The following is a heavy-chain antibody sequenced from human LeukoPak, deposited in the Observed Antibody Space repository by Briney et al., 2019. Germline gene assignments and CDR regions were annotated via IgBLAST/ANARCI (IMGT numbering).Heavy chain of an antibody. Sequence: SETLSLTCTVSGGSISSSSYFWGWIRQPPGKGLEWIGSIYYSGSTYYNPSLKSRVTISVDTSKNQFSLKLSSVTAADTAVYYCARGGLFEFLEWLFGDYWGQGALVTVSS. CDR2: IYYSGST. D-gene: IGHD3-3*01. CDR3: ARGGLFEFLEWLFGDY. J-gene: IGHJ4*02. CDR1: GGSISSSSYF. V-gene: IGHV4-39*07.